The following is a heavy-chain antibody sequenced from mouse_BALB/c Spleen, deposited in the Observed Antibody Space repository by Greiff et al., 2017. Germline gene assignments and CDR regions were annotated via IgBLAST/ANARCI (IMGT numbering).Heavy chain of an antibody. Sequence: DVQLQESGPGLVKPSQSLSLTCSVTGYSITRGYYWNWIRQFPGNKLEWMGYISYDGSNNYNPSLKNRISITRDTSKNQFFLKLNSVTTEDTATYYCARGDGYYEGYFDVWGAGTTVTVSS. CDR1: GYSITRGYY. V-gene: IGHV3-6*02. J-gene: IGHJ1*01. CDR3: ARGDGYYEGYFDV. CDR2: ISYDGSN. D-gene: IGHD2-3*01.